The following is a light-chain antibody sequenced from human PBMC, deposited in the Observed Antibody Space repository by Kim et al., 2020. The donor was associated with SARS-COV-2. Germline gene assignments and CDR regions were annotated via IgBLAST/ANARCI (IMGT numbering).Light chain of an antibody. CDR2: RNN. V-gene: IGLV10-54*01. J-gene: IGLJ3*02. CDR3: SAWDSSLSGWV. CDR1: NNNVGNEG. Sequence: LTQPPSVSKGLRQTATLTCTGNNNNVGNEGAAWLQQHQGHPPKLLSYRNNNRPSGISERLSASRSGNTASLTISGLQPEDEADYYCSAWDSSLSGWVFGGGTQLTVL.